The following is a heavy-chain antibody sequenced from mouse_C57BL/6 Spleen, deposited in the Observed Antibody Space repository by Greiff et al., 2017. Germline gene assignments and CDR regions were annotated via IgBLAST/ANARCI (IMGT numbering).Heavy chain of an antibody. Sequence: VQLQQSGPELVKPGASVKISCKASGYAFSSSWMNWVKQRAGKGLEWIGRIYPGDGDTNYNGKFKGKATLTADKSSSTAYTQLSSLTSEDSAVYFCAREGLYSLDYWGQGTTLTVSS. V-gene: IGHV1-82*01. CDR1: GYAFSSSW. CDR2: IYPGDGDT. J-gene: IGHJ2*01. CDR3: AREGLYSLDY. D-gene: IGHD2-12*01.